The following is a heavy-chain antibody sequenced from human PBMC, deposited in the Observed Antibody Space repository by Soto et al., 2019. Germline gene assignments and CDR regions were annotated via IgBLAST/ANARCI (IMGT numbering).Heavy chain of an antibody. D-gene: IGHD6-19*01. CDR1: RGAFSKFI. Sequence: QAQLEQSGGEVKKPGSSVKVSCKASRGAFSKFIVTWVRQAPGVGLEWVGGIIPVFGTANYAQKFQGRVTITADESTSTSYMEVNNLRSEDTAVYYCAKVGYSSPMGYYYGMDVWGQGTTVTVSS. CDR2: IIPVFGTA. V-gene: IGHV1-69*01. J-gene: IGHJ6*02. CDR3: AKVGYSSPMGYYYGMDV.